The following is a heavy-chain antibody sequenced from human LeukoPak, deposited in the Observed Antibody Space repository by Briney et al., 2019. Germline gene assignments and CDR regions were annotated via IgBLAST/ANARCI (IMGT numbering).Heavy chain of an antibody. CDR1: GFTFSSYA. J-gene: IGHJ6*03. CDR3: AKQNGEYYYGSGSYLYYYYMDV. V-gene: IGHV3-23*01. D-gene: IGHD3-10*01. Sequence: GGSLRLSCAASGFTFSSYAMSWVRQAPGKGLEWVSAMRGSGGSTYYADSVKGRFTISRDNSKNTLYLQMNSLRAADTAVYYCAKQNGEYYYGSGSYLYYYYMDVWGKGTTVTISS. CDR2: MRGSGGST.